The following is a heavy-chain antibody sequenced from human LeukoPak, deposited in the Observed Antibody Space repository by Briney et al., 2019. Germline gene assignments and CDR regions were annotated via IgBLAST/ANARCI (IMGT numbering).Heavy chain of an antibody. J-gene: IGHJ4*02. V-gene: IGHV3-48*03. CDR2: ISSSGSTI. CDR1: GFTFSSYE. CDR3: ATFGGRWLQFGY. D-gene: IGHD5-24*01. Sequence: GGSLRLSCAASGFTFSSYEMNWVRQAPGKGLEWVSYISSSGSTIYYADSVKGRFTISRDNAKNSLYLQMNSPRAEDTAVYYCATFGGRWLQFGYWGQGTLVTVSS.